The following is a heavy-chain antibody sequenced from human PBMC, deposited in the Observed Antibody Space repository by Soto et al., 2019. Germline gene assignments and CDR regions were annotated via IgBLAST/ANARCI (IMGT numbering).Heavy chain of an antibody. V-gene: IGHV3-11*01. CDR1: AFKFSDYY. J-gene: IGHJ4*02. CDR2: ISGSGDVI. Sequence: LRLSCAASAFKFSDYYMSWVRQAPGKGLEWVSYISGSGDVIYYADSVKGRFTISRDNDKKSVHLQMDTLRAEDTALYYCARAPDCGEGSCYRHFDLWGQGTRVTVSS. CDR3: ARAPDCGEGSCYRHFDL. D-gene: IGHD2-15*01.